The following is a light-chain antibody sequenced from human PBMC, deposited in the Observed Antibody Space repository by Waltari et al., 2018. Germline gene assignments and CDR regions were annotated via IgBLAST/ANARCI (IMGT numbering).Light chain of an antibody. CDR2: QND. Sequence: QSVLTQPPSASGTPGQRVTISCSGSNSNTGTNFVYWYRQTPGTPPKRLIYQNDHRPSGVPDRFSGSKSGTSASLAISGLRSEDEADYYCATWDDSLSGVIFGGGTKLTVL. V-gene: IGLV1-47*01. CDR3: ATWDDSLSGVI. J-gene: IGLJ2*01. CDR1: NSNTGTNF.